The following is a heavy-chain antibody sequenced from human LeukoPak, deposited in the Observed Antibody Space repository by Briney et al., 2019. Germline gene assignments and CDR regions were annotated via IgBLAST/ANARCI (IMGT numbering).Heavy chain of an antibody. CDR3: ARVVTYDFWSGYYPPNWFDP. CDR2: ISYDGSNK. D-gene: IGHD3-3*01. J-gene: IGHJ5*02. V-gene: IGHV3-30-3*01. CDR1: GFTFSSYA. Sequence: GGSLRLSCAASGFTFSSYAMHWVRQAPGKGLEWVAVISYDGSNKYYADSVKGRFTISRDNSKNTLYLQMNSLRAEDTAVYYCARVVTYDFWSGYYPPNWFDPWDQGTLVTVSS.